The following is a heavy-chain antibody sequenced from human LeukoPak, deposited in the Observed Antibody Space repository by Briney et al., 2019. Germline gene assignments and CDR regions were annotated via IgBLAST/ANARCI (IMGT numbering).Heavy chain of an antibody. J-gene: IGHJ4*02. V-gene: IGHV3-48*04. CDR2: ISSSSSTI. D-gene: IGHD3-10*01. CDR3: ARVIAAGAVDY. Sequence: GRSLRLSCAASGFTFSSYSMNWVRQAPGKGLEWVSYISSSSSTIYYADSVKGRFTISRDNAKNSLYLQMNSLRAEDTAVYYCARVIAAGAVDYWGQGTLVTVSS. CDR1: GFTFSSYS.